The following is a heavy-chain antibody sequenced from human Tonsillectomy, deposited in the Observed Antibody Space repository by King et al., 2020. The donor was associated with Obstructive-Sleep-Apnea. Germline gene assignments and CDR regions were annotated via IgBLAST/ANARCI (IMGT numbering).Heavy chain of an antibody. CDR2: IIPIFGTA. D-gene: IGHD3-10*01. CDR1: GGTFSSYA. CDR3: ARDLAYYYGSGSPLYYYVMDV. V-gene: IGHV1-69*01. Sequence: VQLVESGAEVKKPGSSVKVSCKASGGTFSSYAISWVRQAPGQGLEWMGGIIPIFGTANYAQKFQGRVTITADEATSTAYMELSSLRSEDTAVYYCARDLAYYYGSGSPLYYYVMDVWGQGTTVTVSS. J-gene: IGHJ6*02.